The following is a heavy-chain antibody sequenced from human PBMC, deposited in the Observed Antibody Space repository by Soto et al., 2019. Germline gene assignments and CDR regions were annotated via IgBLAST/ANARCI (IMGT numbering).Heavy chain of an antibody. CDR1: GFTFGSYW. V-gene: IGHV3-74*01. CDR3: ARGRPYGMDV. CDR2: IDSDGSST. Sequence: EVQLVESGGGLVQPGGSLRVSCAASGFTFGSYWMNWVRQAPGKGLVWVSRIDSDGSSTTYADSVKGRFTTSRDNAKNTLYLHMSSLRVEDTAVYYCARGRPYGMDVWGQGTTVPVSS. J-gene: IGHJ6*02.